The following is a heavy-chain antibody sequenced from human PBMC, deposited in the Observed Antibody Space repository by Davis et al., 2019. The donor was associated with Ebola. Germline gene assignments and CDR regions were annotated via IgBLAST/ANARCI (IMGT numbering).Heavy chain of an antibody. CDR3: ANYDFWSGYYYYYGMDV. Sequence: GESLKISCAASGFTFSNAWMSWVRQAPGKGLEWVGRIKSKTDGGTTDYAAPVKGRFTISRDDSKNTLYLQMNSLRAEDTAVYYCANYDFWSGYYYYYGMDVWGQGTTVTVSS. D-gene: IGHD3-3*01. V-gene: IGHV3-15*01. CDR1: GFTFSNAW. J-gene: IGHJ6*02. CDR2: IKSKTDGGTT.